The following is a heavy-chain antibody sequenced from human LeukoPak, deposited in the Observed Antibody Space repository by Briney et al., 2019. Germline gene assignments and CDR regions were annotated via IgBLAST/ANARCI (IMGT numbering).Heavy chain of an antibody. CDR3: ARSVATMGILDYYYYYGMDV. J-gene: IGHJ6*02. D-gene: IGHD5-12*01. V-gene: IGHV4-39*01. Sequence: SETLSLACTVSGGPISSSSSYWGWIRQPPGKGLEWIGSIYYSGSTYYNPSLKSRVTISVDTSKNQFSLKLSSVTAADTAVYYCARSVATMGILDYYYYYGMDVWGQGTTVTVSS. CDR1: GGPISSSSSY. CDR2: IYYSGST.